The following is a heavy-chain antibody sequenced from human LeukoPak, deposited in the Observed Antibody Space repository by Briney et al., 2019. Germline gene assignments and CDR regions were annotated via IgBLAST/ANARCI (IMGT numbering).Heavy chain of an antibody. V-gene: IGHV3-21*01. J-gene: IGHJ4*02. D-gene: IGHD4-23*01. Sequence: GGSLRLSCAASGFIFSSQSVNWVRQAPGKGLEWVSSIISGSEYIHYVDSVRGRFTISRDHAKNSLYLQMSSLRAEDTAVYYCARDLRGGTSMDYWGQGTLVTVSS. CDR1: GFIFSSQS. CDR3: ARDLRGGTSMDY. CDR2: IISGSEYI.